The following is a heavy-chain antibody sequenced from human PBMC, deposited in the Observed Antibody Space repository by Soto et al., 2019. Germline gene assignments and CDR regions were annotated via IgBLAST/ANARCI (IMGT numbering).Heavy chain of an antibody. CDR2: IYHSGST. J-gene: IGHJ5*02. CDR1: GYPISSGYY. CDR3: GRDMAVAGTHPVGP. Sequence: KPSETLSLTCAVSGYPISSGYYWGWIRQPPGKGLEWIGSIYHSGSTYYNSSLKSRVTISIDTSKNQFSLKLSSVTAADTAVYYCGRDMAVAGTHPVGPWGQGTLVTVYS. V-gene: IGHV4-38-2*02. D-gene: IGHD6-19*01.